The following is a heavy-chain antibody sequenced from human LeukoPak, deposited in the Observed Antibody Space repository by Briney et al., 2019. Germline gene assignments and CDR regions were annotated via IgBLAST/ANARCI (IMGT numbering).Heavy chain of an antibody. J-gene: IGHJ4*02. CDR2: ISAYNGNT. CDR3: ARERSAGYYGSGSSDY. D-gene: IGHD3-10*01. Sequence: ASVKVSCKASGYTFTGYYMHWVRQAPGQGLEWVGWISAYNGNTNYAQKLQGRVTMTTDTSTSTAYMELRSLRSDDTAVYYCARERSAGYYGSGSSDYWGQGTLVTVSS. V-gene: IGHV1-18*04. CDR1: GYTFTGYY.